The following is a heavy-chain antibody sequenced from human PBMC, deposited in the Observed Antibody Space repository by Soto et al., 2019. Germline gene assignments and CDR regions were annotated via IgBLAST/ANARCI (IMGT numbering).Heavy chain of an antibody. CDR2: IKQDGSEK. V-gene: IGHV3-7*01. J-gene: IGHJ3*02. Sequence: GGSLRLSCAASGFTFSSYWMSWVRQAPGKGLEWVANIKQDGSEKYYVDSVKGRFTISRDNAKDSLYLQMNSLRAEDTAVYYCARDRAMGVVLMVYDAFDIWGQGTMVTVSS. CDR1: GFTFSSYW. CDR3: ARDRAMGVVLMVYDAFDI. D-gene: IGHD2-8*01.